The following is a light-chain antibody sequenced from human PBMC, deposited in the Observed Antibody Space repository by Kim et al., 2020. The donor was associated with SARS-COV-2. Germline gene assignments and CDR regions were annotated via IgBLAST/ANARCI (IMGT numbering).Light chain of an antibody. V-gene: IGLV2-8*01. CDR1: SSDIGGYNF. Sequence: GPSVTSSCTGTSSDIGGYNFVAWYQQHPGKAPKVMIYEVNKRPSGVPDRFSGSKSGNTASLTVSGLQAEDEADYYCSSYAGRQNLVFGGGTQLTVL. CDR2: EVN. CDR3: SSYAGRQNLV. J-gene: IGLJ2*01.